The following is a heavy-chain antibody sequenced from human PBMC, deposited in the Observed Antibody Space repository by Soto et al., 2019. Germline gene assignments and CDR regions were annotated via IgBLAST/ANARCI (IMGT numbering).Heavy chain of an antibody. D-gene: IGHD2-2*01. V-gene: IGHV3-23*01. CDR1: GFTFSSYA. J-gene: IGHJ6*02. Sequence: EVQLLESGGGLVQPGGSLRLSCAASGFTFSSYAMSWVRQAPGKGLEWVSAISGSGGSTYYADSVKGRFTISRDNSKNTLYLQMNSLRAEDTAVYYCAKERPYPLLPTPGEDVWGQGTTVTVSS. CDR2: ISGSGGST. CDR3: AKERPYPLLPTPGEDV.